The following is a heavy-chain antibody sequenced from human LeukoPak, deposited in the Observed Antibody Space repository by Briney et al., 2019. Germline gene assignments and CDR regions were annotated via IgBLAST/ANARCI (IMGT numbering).Heavy chain of an antibody. J-gene: IGHJ4*02. CDR3: AKGLGDYDDFRLGF. D-gene: IGHD4-17*01. V-gene: IGHV3-30*02. Sequence: GGSLRLSCAASIFSFSTFGFHWVRQAPGKGLEWVAFIPYDGSDKYYADSVKGRFTVSRDNSKNALYLHMNSLRVEDTAVYYCAKGLGDYDDFRLGFWGQGTLVTVSS. CDR2: IPYDGSDK. CDR1: IFSFSTFG.